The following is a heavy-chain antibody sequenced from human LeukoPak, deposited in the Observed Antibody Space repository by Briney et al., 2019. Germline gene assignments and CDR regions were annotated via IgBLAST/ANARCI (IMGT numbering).Heavy chain of an antibody. Sequence: PGGSLRLSCAASGFTFSTYAMSWVRQAPGKGLEWVPSFSGSGGSTYYADSVKGRFTISRDNSKNTLYLQMNSLRAEDTAVYYCAKDLGMQVWFPLWGQGTLVTVSS. V-gene: IGHV3-23*01. D-gene: IGHD5-18*01. CDR3: AKDLGMQVWFPL. CDR1: GFTFSTYA. J-gene: IGHJ4*02. CDR2: FSGSGGST.